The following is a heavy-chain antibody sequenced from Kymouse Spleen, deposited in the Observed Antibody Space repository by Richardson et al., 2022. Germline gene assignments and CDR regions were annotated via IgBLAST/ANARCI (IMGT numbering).Heavy chain of an antibody. D-gene: IGHD5-18,IGHD5-18*01. CDR1: GFTFSGSA. CDR2: IRSKANSYAT. V-gene: IGHV3-73*02. Sequence: EVQLVESGGGLVQPGGSLKLSCAASGFTFSGSAMHWVRQASGKGLEWVGRIRSKANSYATAYAASVKGRFTISRDDSKNTAYLQMNSLKTEDTAVYYCTRHGYSYGDYWGQGTLVTVSS. CDR3: TRHGYSYGDY. J-gene: IGHJ4*02.